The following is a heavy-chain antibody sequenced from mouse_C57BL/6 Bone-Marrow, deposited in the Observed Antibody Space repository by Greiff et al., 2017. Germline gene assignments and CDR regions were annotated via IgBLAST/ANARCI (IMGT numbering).Heavy chain of an antibody. CDR2: INPNHGGP. D-gene: IGHD1-1*01. Sequence: EVQLQPSGPELVKPGASVKISCKASGYTFTDYYMNWVKQSPGKSLEWIGDINPNHGGPSYNQKFKGKATLTVDKSSSPAYMELRSLTSEDSAVFYWARITTVVAGDYWGQGTTRTVSS. CDR3: ARITTVVAGDY. J-gene: IGHJ2*01. CDR1: GYTFTDYY. V-gene: IGHV1-26*01.